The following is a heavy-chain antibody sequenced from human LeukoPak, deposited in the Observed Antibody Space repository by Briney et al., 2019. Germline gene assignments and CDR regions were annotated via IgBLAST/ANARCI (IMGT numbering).Heavy chain of an antibody. CDR2: TSGSGGSE. CDR1: GFTFSSYW. D-gene: IGHD1-14*01. V-gene: IGHV3-23*01. CDR3: AKDQISSELQPGAFDI. J-gene: IGHJ3*02. Sequence: GGSLRLSCAASGFTFSSYWMTWVRQAPGKGLEWVSGTSGSGGSEYYADSVRGRFTISRDTSKNTLYLQMNSLRAEDTAVYYCAKDQISSELQPGAFDIWGQGTMVTVSS.